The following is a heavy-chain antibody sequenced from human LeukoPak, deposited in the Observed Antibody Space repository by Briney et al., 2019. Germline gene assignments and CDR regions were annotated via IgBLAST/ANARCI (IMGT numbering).Heavy chain of an antibody. CDR1: GYTFTSYA. Sequence: ASVKVSCKASGYTFTSYAMNWVRQAPGQGLEWMGWINTDTGNPTYAQGFTGRFVFSLDTSVSTAYLQISSLKAEDTAVYYCARGTIGAVVEMATILVYWGQGTLVTVSS. V-gene: IGHV7-4-1*02. CDR2: INTDTGNP. J-gene: IGHJ4*02. D-gene: IGHD5-24*01. CDR3: ARGTIGAVVEMATILVY.